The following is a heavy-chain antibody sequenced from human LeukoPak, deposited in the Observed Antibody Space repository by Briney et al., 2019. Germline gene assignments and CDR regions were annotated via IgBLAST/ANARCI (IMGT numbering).Heavy chain of an antibody. J-gene: IGHJ3*02. CDR1: GFTFSSYE. D-gene: IGHD3-16*01. V-gene: IGHV3-48*03. CDR3: ARDPQGAAFDI. Sequence: GGPLRLSCAASGFTFSSYEMNWVRQAPGKGLEWVSYISNSGSIIYYADSVKGRFTISRANAKNSLYLQRNSLRAADTAVYECARDPQGAAFDIWGPGTTVTVSS. CDR2: ISNSGSII.